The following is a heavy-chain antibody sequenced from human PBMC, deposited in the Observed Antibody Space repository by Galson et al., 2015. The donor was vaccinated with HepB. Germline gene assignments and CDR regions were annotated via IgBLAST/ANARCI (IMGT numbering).Heavy chain of an antibody. J-gene: IGHJ6*02. CDR3: ARDQNPQWLVPHYYYYYGMDV. CDR2: ISAYNGNT. V-gene: IGHV1-18*04. Sequence: SVKVSCKASGYTFTSYGISWVRQAPGQGLEWMGWISAYNGNTNYAQKLQGRVTMTTDTSTSTAYMELRSLRSDDTAVYYCARDQNPQWLVPHYYYYYGMDVWGQGTTVTVSS. CDR1: GYTFTSYG. D-gene: IGHD6-19*01.